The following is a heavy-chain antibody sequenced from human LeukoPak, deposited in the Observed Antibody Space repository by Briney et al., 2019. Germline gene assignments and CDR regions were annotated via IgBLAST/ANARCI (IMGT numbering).Heavy chain of an antibody. CDR2: IYSGGST. CDR1: GFTVSSNY. J-gene: IGHJ4*02. V-gene: IGHV3-53*01. CDR3: ARGGVDYYDSSGYYYFDY. Sequence: GGSLRLSCAASGFTVSSNYISWVRQAPGEGLECVSVIYSGGSTYYADSVKGRFTISRDNSKNTLYLQMNSLRAEDTAVYYCARGGVDYYDSSGYYYFDYWGQGTLVTVSS. D-gene: IGHD3-22*01.